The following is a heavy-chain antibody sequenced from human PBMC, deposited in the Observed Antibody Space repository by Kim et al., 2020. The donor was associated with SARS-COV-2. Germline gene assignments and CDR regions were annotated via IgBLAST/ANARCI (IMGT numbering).Heavy chain of an antibody. D-gene: IGHD6-6*01. CDR3: ARGYWGSSSLGGYYYYGMDV. CDR2: IIPIFGTA. CDR1: GGTFSSYA. J-gene: IGHJ6*02. V-gene: IGHV1-69*13. Sequence: SVKVSCKASGGTFSSYAISWVRQAPGQGLEWMGGIIPIFGTANYAQKFQGRVTITADESTSTAYMELSSLRSEDTAVYYCARGYWGSSSLGGYYYYGMDVWGQGPTVTVSS.